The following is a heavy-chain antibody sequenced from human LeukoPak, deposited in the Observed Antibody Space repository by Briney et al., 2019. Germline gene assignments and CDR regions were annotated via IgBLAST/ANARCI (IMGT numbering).Heavy chain of an antibody. CDR3: AREGSDTAMGFDY. V-gene: IGHV4-31*03. J-gene: IGHJ4*02. Sequence: SQTLSLTCTVSGGSISSGGYYWSWIRQHPGKGLEWIGYIYYSGSTYYNPSLKSRVTISVDTSKSQFSLKLSSVTAADTAVYYCAREGSDTAMGFDYWAREPWSPSPQ. CDR2: IYYSGST. D-gene: IGHD5-18*01. CDR1: GGSISSGGYY.